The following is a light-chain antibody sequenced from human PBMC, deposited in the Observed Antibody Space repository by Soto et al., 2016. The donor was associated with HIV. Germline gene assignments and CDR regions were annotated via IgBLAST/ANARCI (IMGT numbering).Light chain of an antibody. CDR1: KLGDKY. V-gene: IGLV3-1*01. CDR3: QAWDTSTAV. J-gene: IGLJ1*01. Sequence: SYELTQPPSVSVSPGQTASITCSGDKLGDKYACWYQQRPGQSPLLAIYQDNRRPSGIPERFSGSNSGNTATLTISGTQALDEADYYCQAWDTSTAVFGTGTKVTVL. CDR2: QDN.